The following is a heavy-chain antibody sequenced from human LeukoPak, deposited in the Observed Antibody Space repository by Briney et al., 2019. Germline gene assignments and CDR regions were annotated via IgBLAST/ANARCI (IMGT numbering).Heavy chain of an antibody. CDR3: ARESGSGYDLDY. Sequence: ASETLSLTCTVSGGSISSYYWSWIRQPPGKGLEWIGYIYYSGSTNYNPSLKSRVTISVDTSKNQFSLKLSSVTAADTAVYYCARESGSGYDLDYWGQGTLVTVSS. V-gene: IGHV4-59*01. D-gene: IGHD5-12*01. J-gene: IGHJ4*02. CDR2: IYYSGST. CDR1: GGSISSYY.